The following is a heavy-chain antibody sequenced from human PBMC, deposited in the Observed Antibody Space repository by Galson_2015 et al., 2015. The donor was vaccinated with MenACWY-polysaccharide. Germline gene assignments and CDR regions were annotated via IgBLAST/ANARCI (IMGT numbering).Heavy chain of an antibody. Sequence: SLRLSCAASGFTFSNSAMSWVRQAPGKGLEWVSAISGSGGSTYHADSVKGRFIISRHNFKNTLYMEMNSLRAEDTATYYCAKGSSEIRPYYFDSWGQGTLVTVPS. D-gene: IGHD6-6*01. V-gene: IGHV3-23*01. CDR3: AKGSSEIRPYYFDS. J-gene: IGHJ4*02. CDR2: ISGSGGST. CDR1: GFTFSNSA.